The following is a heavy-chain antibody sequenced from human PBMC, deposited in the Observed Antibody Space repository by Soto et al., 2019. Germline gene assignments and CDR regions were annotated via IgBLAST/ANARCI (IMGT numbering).Heavy chain of an antibody. D-gene: IGHD6-6*01. CDR1: GGTFSSYT. V-gene: IGHV1-69*04. CDR3: ARESSSSYWFHP. Sequence: SVKVSCKASGGTFSSYTISWVRQAPGQGLEWMGRIIPILGIANYAQKFQGRVTTTADKSTSTAYMELSSLRSEDTAVYYCARESSSSYWFHPWGHGTQLTASS. CDR2: IIPILGIA. J-gene: IGHJ5*02.